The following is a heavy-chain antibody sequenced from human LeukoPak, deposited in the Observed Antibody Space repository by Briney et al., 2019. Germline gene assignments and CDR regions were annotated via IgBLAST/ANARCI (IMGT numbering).Heavy chain of an antibody. CDR2: IYSSGST. CDR3: ARDAGDMAFDD. J-gene: IGHJ4*02. D-gene: IGHD3-16*01. CDR1: GGSISSSSYY. Sequence: SETLSLTCTVSGGSISSSSYYWGWIRQPPGKGLEWIGSIYSSGSTYYNPSLKTRVTISVDTSKKQFSLKLSSVTAADTAMYYCARDAGDMAFDDWGQGTMVSVSS. V-gene: IGHV4-39*02.